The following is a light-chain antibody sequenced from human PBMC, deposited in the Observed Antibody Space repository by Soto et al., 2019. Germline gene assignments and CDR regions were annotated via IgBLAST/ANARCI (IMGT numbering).Light chain of an antibody. CDR3: AAWDDSLSGVV. Sequence: QSVLTQPPSASGTPGQRVTISCSGSSSNIGSNYVYWYQQLPGTAPKLLIYRNNQRPSGVPDRFSGSKSGTSASLAISGLRSEDEGDYYCAAWDDSLSGVVFGGGTNVTVL. V-gene: IGLV1-47*01. CDR1: SSNIGSNY. CDR2: RNN. J-gene: IGLJ2*01.